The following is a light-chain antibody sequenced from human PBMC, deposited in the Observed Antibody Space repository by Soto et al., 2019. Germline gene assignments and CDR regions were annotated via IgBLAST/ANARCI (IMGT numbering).Light chain of an antibody. Sequence: DIQMTQSPSTLSASVGDRVTITCRASQSISDWLAWYQQKPGKAPKLLIYDASSFESGVPSRFSGSGSGTEFTITISRLQPDDFATYHCEQYSSYWTFGQGTKVEIK. CDR1: QSISDW. J-gene: IGKJ1*01. CDR3: EQYSSYWT. CDR2: DAS. V-gene: IGKV1-5*01.